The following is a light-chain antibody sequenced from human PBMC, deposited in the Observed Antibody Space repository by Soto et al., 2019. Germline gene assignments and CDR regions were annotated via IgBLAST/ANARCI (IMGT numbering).Light chain of an antibody. CDR3: QHYNSYSEA. J-gene: IGKJ1*01. V-gene: IGKV1-5*03. CDR1: QTISSW. CDR2: KAS. Sequence: DIQMTQSPSTMSGSVGDRVTITCRASQTISSWLAWYQQKPGKAPKLLIYKASNLKSGVPSRVSGSGSGTEFTLTISSLQPNDFATYYCQHYNSYSEAFGQGTKVELK.